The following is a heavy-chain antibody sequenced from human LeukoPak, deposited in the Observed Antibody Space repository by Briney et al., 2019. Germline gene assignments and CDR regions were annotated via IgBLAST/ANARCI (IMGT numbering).Heavy chain of an antibody. V-gene: IGHV1-69*05. Sequence: SVKVSCKASGGTFSSYAISWVRQAPGQGLEWMGGIIPIFGTANYAQKFQGRVTITTDESTSTAYMELSSLRSEDTAVYYCAREIALYGSGSYSADYWGQGTLVTVSS. CDR1: GGTFSSYA. D-gene: IGHD3-10*01. J-gene: IGHJ4*02. CDR3: AREIALYGSGSYSADY. CDR2: IIPIFGTA.